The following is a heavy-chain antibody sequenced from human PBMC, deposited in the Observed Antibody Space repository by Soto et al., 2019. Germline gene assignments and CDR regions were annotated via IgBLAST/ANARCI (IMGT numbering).Heavy chain of an antibody. CDR3: AKDDYYGSGSYYNAEYFQH. CDR2: ISGSGGST. CDR1: GFTFSSYA. D-gene: IGHD3-10*01. Sequence: LSCAASGFTFSSYAMSWVRQAPGKGLEWVSAISGSGGSTYYADSVKGRFTISRDNSKNTLYLQMNSLRAEDTAVYYCAKDDYYGSGSYYNAEYFQHWGQGTLVTVSS. J-gene: IGHJ1*01. V-gene: IGHV3-23*01.